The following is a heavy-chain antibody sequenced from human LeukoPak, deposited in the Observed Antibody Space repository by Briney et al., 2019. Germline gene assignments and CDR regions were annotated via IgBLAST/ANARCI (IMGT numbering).Heavy chain of an antibody. CDR1: GFTFSSYG. Sequence: PAGGSLRLSCAASGFTFSSYGMHWVRQAPGKGLEWVAFIRYDGSNKYYADSVKGRFTISRDNSKNTLYLQMNSLRAEDTAVYYCAAITMIVKELDYWGQGTLVTVSS. D-gene: IGHD3-22*01. V-gene: IGHV3-30*02. CDR2: IRYDGSNK. J-gene: IGHJ4*02. CDR3: AAITMIVKELDY.